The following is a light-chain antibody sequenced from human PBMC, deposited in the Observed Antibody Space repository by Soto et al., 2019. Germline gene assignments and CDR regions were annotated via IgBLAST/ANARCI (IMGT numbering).Light chain of an antibody. J-gene: IGKJ4*01. CDR1: QDISSW. Sequence: DIQMTQSPSSVSASVGDRATITCRASQDISSWLAWFQQRPGRAPKLLIYAASTLQSGVPSRFSGSGSGTVFTLTISSLQPEDFGTYYCQQASNFPLTFGGGTKVDIK. V-gene: IGKV1-12*01. CDR3: QQASNFPLT. CDR2: AAS.